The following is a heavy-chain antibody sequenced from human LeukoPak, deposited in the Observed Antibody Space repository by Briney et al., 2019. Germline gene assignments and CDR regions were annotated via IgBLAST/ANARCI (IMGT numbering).Heavy chain of an antibody. J-gene: IGHJ4*02. V-gene: IGHV4-39*01. CDR3: ARYVLWFGELSLYYFDY. CDR2: IYYSGST. CDR1: GGSFSGYY. D-gene: IGHD3-10*01. Sequence: SETLSLTCAVYGGSFSGYYWGWIRQPPGKGLEWIGSIYYSGSTYYNPSLKSRVTISVDTSKNQFSLKLSSVTAADTAVYYCARYVLWFGELSLYYFDYWGQGTLVTVSS.